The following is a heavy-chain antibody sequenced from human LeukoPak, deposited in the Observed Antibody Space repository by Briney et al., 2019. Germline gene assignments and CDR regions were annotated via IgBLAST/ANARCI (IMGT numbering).Heavy chain of an antibody. D-gene: IGHD6-19*01. J-gene: IGHJ6*02. CDR2: ISSSSSTI. CDR1: GFTLNSYS. V-gene: IGHV3-48*04. CDR3: ARDGRRIIDEEWLGRMYYYYGMDV. Sequence: GGSLRLSCAASGFTLNSYSMNWVRQAPGKGLEWVSYISSSSSTIYYADSVKGRFTISRDNAKNSLYLQMNSLRAEDTAVYYCARDGRRIIDEEWLGRMYYYYGMDVWGQGTTVTVSS.